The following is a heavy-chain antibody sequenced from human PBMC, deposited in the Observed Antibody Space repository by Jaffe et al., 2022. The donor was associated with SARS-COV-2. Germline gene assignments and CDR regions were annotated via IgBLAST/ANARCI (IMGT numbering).Heavy chain of an antibody. CDR1: GGSISSYY. J-gene: IGHJ6*02. D-gene: IGHD4-17*01. Sequence: QVQLQESGPGLVKPSETLSLTCTVSGGSISSYYWSWIRQPAGKGLEWIGRIYTSGSTNYNPSLKSRVTMSVDTSKNQFSLKLSSVTAADTAVYYCARDRTSTGDYFPGYYYGMDVWGQGTTVTVSS. CDR3: ARDRTSTGDYFPGYYYGMDV. CDR2: IYTSGST. V-gene: IGHV4-4*07.